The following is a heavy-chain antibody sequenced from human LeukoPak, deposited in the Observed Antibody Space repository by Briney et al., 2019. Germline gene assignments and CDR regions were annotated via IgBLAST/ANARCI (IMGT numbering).Heavy chain of an antibody. CDR3: ARQGIAVAPGGWFDP. V-gene: IGHV5-51*01. D-gene: IGHD6-19*01. CDR2: IYPGDSDT. CDR1: GYSFTSYW. J-gene: IGHJ5*02. Sequence: GESLKISCKGSGYSFTSYWIGWVRQMPGKGLEWMGIIYPGDSDTRYSPSFQGQVTISADKSISTAYLQWSSLKASDTAMYYCARQGIAVAPGGWFDPWGQGTLVTVSS.